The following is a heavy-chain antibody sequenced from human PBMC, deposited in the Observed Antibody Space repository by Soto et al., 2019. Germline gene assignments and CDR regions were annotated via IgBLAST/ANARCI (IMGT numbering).Heavy chain of an antibody. Sequence: QVQLVESGGGVVQPGRSLRLSCAASGFTFSSYGMHWVRQSPVKGLEWVAVISYDGSNKYYADSVKGRFTISRDNYKNTMYLQMNSLRAEDTAVYYCAKDLRRRVVTAPMGYWGQGTLVTVSS. J-gene: IGHJ4*02. CDR2: ISYDGSNK. CDR1: GFTFSSYG. D-gene: IGHD2-21*02. V-gene: IGHV3-30*18. CDR3: AKDLRRRVVTAPMGY.